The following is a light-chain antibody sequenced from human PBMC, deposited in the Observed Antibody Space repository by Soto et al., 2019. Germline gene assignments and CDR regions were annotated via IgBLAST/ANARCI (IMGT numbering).Light chain of an antibody. V-gene: IGKV3-15*01. CDR1: QSVSSN. Sequence: EIVMTQSPATLSVSPGERATLSCRASQSVSSNLAWYQQKPGQAPRLLIYGASTRATGIPARFSGSGSGTEFTLTISSLQSEDVAFYWCQQYFDVPFTFGGGTKVEI. CDR2: GAS. CDR3: QQYFDVPFT. J-gene: IGKJ4*01.